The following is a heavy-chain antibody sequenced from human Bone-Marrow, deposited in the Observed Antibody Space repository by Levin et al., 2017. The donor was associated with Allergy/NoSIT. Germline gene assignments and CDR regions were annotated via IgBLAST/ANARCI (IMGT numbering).Heavy chain of an antibody. CDR2: ISWESGTI. Sequence: TGGSLRLSCAASGFNFANFAMHWVRQGPGKGLEWVSGISWESGTIGYADSVKGRFTVSRDNARNSLYLQMSSLRPEDSALYYCVKMDKPSVGAFDSWGQGTLVTVSS. CDR3: VKMDKPSVGAFDS. J-gene: IGHJ4*02. D-gene: IGHD1-26*01. V-gene: IGHV3-9*01. CDR1: GFNFANFA.